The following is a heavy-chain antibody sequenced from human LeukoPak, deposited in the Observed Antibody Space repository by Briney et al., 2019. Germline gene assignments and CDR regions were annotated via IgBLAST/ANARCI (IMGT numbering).Heavy chain of an antibody. CDR2: INPNSGGT. CDR3: ARERIAVAGTLDY. J-gene: IGHJ4*02. CDR1: GYTFTGYY. D-gene: IGHD6-19*01. Sequence: ASVKVSCKASGYTFTGYYMHWVRQAPGQGLEWMGWINPNSGGTNYAQKFQGLVTMTRDTSISTAYMELSRLRSDDTAVYYCARERIAVAGTLDYWGQGTLVTVSS. V-gene: IGHV1-2*04.